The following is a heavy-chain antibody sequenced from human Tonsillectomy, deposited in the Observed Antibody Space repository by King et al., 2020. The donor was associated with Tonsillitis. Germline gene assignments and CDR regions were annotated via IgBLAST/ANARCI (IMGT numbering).Heavy chain of an antibody. Sequence: VQLQQSGPGLVQPSQALSLTCAISGDSVSISSAAVSCIWQSPSRGLEWLGRTYYKTQWYNDYAVSLKSRITNNPDTSKNQFSLQLNSVTPEDTAVYYCARGDYGGNSDYFDSWGQGTLVTVSS. J-gene: IGHJ4*02. V-gene: IGHV6-1*01. D-gene: IGHD4-23*01. CDR2: TYYKTQWYN. CDR1: GDSVSISSAA. CDR3: ARGDYGGNSDYFDS.